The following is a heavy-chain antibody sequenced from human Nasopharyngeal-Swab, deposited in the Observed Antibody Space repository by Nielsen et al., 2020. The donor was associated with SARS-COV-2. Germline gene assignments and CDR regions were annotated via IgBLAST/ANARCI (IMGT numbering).Heavy chain of an antibody. J-gene: IGHJ5*02. CDR3: ARDLSAGRRWLQSNGGWFDP. V-gene: IGHV3-11*04. CDR2: ISSSGSTI. CDR1: GFTVSSNY. Sequence: GESLKISCAASGFTVSSNYMSWVRQAPGKGLEWVSYISSSGSTIYYSDSVKGRFTISRDNAKNSLYLQMNSLRAEDTAVYYCARDLSAGRRWLQSNGGWFDPWGQGTLVTVSS. D-gene: IGHD5-24*01.